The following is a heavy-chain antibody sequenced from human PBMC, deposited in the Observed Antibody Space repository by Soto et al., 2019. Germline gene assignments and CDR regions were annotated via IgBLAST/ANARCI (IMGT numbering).Heavy chain of an antibody. CDR3: ARGGYNWNYVVSTRFDY. CDR2: INHSGST. CDR1: GGSFSGYY. V-gene: IGHV4-34*01. Sequence: QVQLQQWGAGLLKPSETLSLTCAVYGGSFSGYYWSWIRQPPGKGLEWIGEINHSGSTNYNPSLKSRVIISVDTSKNQFSLKLSSVTAADTAVYYCARGGYNWNYVVSTRFDYWGQGTLVTVSS. D-gene: IGHD1-7*01. J-gene: IGHJ4*02.